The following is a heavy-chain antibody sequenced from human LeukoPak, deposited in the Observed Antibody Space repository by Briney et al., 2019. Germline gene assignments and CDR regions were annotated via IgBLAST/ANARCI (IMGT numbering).Heavy chain of an antibody. CDR3: ARSSIAAPFDY. Sequence: GGSLRLSCAASGFTFSSYSMNWVRQAPGKGLEWVSSISSSSSYIYYADSVKGRFTISRDNAKNSLYLQMNSLRAEDTAVYYCARSSIAAPFDYWGQGTLATVSS. CDR2: ISSSSSYI. J-gene: IGHJ4*02. V-gene: IGHV3-21*01. CDR1: GFTFSSYS. D-gene: IGHD6-6*01.